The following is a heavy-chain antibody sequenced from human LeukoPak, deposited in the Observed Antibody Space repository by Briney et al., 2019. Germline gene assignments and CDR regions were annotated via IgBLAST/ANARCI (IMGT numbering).Heavy chain of an antibody. CDR2: INHSGST. Sequence: SETLSLTCVVYGGSFSGYYWSWIRQPPGKGLEWIGEINHSGSTNYNPSLKSRVTISVDTSKNQFSLKLSSVTAADTAVYYCARAPNWNDAFDIWGQGTMVTVSS. D-gene: IGHD1-1*01. V-gene: IGHV4-34*01. J-gene: IGHJ3*02. CDR3: ARAPNWNDAFDI. CDR1: GGSFSGYY.